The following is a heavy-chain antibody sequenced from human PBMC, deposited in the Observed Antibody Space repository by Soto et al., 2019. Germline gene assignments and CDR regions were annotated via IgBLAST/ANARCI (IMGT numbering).Heavy chain of an antibody. J-gene: IGHJ4*02. Sequence: QVQLVQSGGGVVQPGRSLRVSCAASGFTFSDYPMHWVRQAPGKGLEWVAAISSDGRNKYYADSMKGRFTISSDKSEDTLYLQMKSLRTEDTAVYYCARVSMLRGVVMAGLDFWGQGTLVTVSS. CDR3: ARVSMLRGVVMAGLDF. CDR2: ISSDGRNK. CDR1: GFTFSDYP. D-gene: IGHD3-10*01. V-gene: IGHV3-30*04.